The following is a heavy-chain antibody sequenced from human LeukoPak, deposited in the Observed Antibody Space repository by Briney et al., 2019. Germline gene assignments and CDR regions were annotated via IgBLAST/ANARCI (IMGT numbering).Heavy chain of an antibody. CDR2: IFYSGST. V-gene: IGHV4-39*07. J-gene: IGHJ4*02. D-gene: IGHD6-6*01. CDR1: GGSISTSSYY. CDR3: ARGPHIAARPPLFDY. Sequence: SETLSLTCTVSGGSISTSSYYWGWVRQPPGKGLEWIGNIFYSGSTYYSPSLKSRVTISLDTSRNQFSLKLNSVTAADTAVYYCARGPHIAARPPLFDYWGQGTLVTVSS.